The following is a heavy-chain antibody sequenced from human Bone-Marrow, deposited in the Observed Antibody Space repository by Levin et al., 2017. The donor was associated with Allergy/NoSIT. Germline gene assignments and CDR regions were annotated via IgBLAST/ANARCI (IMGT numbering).Heavy chain of an antibody. CDR1: GGSFSNFV. J-gene: IGHJ6*02. Sequence: SVKVSCKASGGSFSNFVIGWVRQAPGQGLEWMGRIIPSIGTGHYAQKFQDRVSITPDESTQTAYMELRNLRYEDSAVYFCAVRDEYTFYYYGMDVWGQGTAVTV. CDR2: IIPSIGTG. D-gene: IGHD1-1*01. CDR3: AVRDEYTFYYYGMDV. V-gene: IGHV1-69*11.